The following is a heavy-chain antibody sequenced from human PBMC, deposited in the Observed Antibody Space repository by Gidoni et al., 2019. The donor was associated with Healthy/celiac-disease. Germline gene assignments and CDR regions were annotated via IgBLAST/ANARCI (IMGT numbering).Heavy chain of an antibody. Sequence: EVQLVESGGGLVQPGGSMRLSCAASGFTFSSYSMNWVRQAPGKGLEWVSYISSSSSTIYYADSVKGRFTISRDNAKNSLYLQMNSLRDEDTAVYYCARDRDDILTGYFSLPPSFDYWGQGTLVTVSS. J-gene: IGHJ4*02. D-gene: IGHD3-9*01. CDR3: ARDRDDILTGYFSLPPSFDY. CDR1: GFTFSSYS. V-gene: IGHV3-48*02. CDR2: ISSSSSTI.